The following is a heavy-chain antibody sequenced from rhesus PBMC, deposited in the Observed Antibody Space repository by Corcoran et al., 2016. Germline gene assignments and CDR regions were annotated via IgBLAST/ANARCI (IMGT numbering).Heavy chain of an antibody. CDR1: GFTFSSYG. CDR3: AKDEGIVGATTGTYFDD. J-gene: IGHJ4*01. D-gene: IGHD1-44*02. Sequence: EVQLVETGGGLVQPGGSLKLSCAASGFTFSSYGMSWVRQAPGKGLEWVQAINRRGRRTNKAESGKGRFTISRDNSKNTRSLQMNSLRAEDMAVYYCAKDEGIVGATTGTYFDDWGQGVLVTVSS. CDR2: INRRGRRT. V-gene: IGHV3S5*01.